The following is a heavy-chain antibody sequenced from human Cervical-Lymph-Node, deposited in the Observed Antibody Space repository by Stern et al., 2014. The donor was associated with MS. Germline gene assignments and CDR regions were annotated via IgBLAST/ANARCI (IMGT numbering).Heavy chain of an antibody. CDR3: ARDVSSSPDAFDT. J-gene: IGHJ3*02. CDR2: THHRSRWYY. CDR1: GDSVSSNRAT. Sequence: VQLVESGPGLVKPSQTLSLTCAISGDSVSSNRATWSWIRQSPSRGLEWLGRTHHRSRWYYDYAISVKSRVNISPDTSNNQFSLRLDSVTPEDTAVYYCARDVSSSPDAFDTWGLGTMVIVSS. D-gene: IGHD6-6*01. V-gene: IGHV6-1*01.